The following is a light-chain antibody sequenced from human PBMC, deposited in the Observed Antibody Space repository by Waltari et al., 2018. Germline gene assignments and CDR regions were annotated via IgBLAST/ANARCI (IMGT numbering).Light chain of an antibody. CDR2: RND. CDR3: ASYDDSLNGVI. Sequence: SILTQLPSLSGAPGQGVPLLCPGDTSNLGNNAVSWYQHLPGATPRLLIYRNDQRPSGVPDRFSASKSDASASASLAITGLQPGDEADYFCASYDDSLNGVIFGGGTKLTVL. J-gene: IGLJ2*01. CDR1: TSNLGNNA. V-gene: IGLV1-44*01.